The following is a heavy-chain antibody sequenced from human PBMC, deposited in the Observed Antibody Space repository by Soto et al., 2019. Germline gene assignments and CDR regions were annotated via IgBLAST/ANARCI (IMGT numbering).Heavy chain of an antibody. CDR2: ISYDGSNK. D-gene: IGHD3-22*01. Sequence: GGSLRLSCAASGFTFSSYGMHWVRQAPDKGLEWVAVISYDGSNKYYADSVKGRFTISRDNSKNTLYLQMNSLRAEDTAVYYCAKDRIRIVVVTAPDYWGQGTLVTV. V-gene: IGHV3-30*18. CDR1: GFTFSSYG. J-gene: IGHJ4*02. CDR3: AKDRIRIVVVTAPDY.